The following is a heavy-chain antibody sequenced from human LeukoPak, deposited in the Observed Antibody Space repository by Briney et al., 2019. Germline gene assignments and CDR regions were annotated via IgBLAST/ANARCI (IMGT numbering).Heavy chain of an antibody. J-gene: IGHJ4*02. CDR2: VSGSGGSP. CDR3: AKRTTVVNHFDY. Sequence: GGSLRLSCAASGFTFSSYAMSWVRQAPGKGLEWVSAVSGSGGSPYYAASVKGRFTISRDNSKNTLHLQMNSLRAEDTAVYYCAKRTTVVNHFDYWGQGTLVTVSS. D-gene: IGHD4-23*01. CDR1: GFTFSSYA. V-gene: IGHV3-23*01.